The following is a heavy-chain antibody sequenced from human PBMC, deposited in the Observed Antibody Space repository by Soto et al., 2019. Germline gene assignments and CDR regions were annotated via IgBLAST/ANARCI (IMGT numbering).Heavy chain of an antibody. J-gene: IGHJ4*02. V-gene: IGHV1-18*01. CDR3: ATRSPAFGY. CDR1: GYTFTSFG. CDR2: ITTDKGKT. Sequence: QVKLVQSGPEVKKPGASVKVSCKTSGYTFTSFGISWVRQAPGQGLEWMGWITTDKGKTNYAQKFQGRVTMTTDTSTSTAYMELRSLRSDDTAVYYCATRSPAFGYWGQGTLVTVSS.